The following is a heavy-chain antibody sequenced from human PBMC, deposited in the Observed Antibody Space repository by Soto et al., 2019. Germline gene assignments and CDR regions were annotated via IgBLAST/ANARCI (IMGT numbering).Heavy chain of an antibody. CDR2: ISSDGSNK. J-gene: IGHJ4*02. Sequence: QTGGSLRLSCAASGFTFSSYGMHWVRQAPGKGLEWVAVISSDGSNKNYVDSVKGRFTISRDNSKNTLYLQMNSLRAEDTAVYYCAREGAGVLTGYYTLFDYWGQGTLVTVSS. V-gene: IGHV3-30*03. CDR3: AREGAGVLTGYYTLFDY. D-gene: IGHD3-9*01. CDR1: GFTFSSYG.